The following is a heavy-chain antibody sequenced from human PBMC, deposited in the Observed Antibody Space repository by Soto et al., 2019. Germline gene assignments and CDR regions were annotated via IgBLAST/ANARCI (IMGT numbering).Heavy chain of an antibody. CDR2: VFYTGFT. CDR3: ATSQKGYNWNYFDH. Sequence: SETLSLTCAVSGASISGSYYYWAWLRQSPWKGPEWIGSVFYTGFTSYNPSLESRVSVSVDTSKSQFSLKLSAVTAADTAVYYCATSQKGYNWNYFDHWGQGXLVTVSS. CDR1: GASISGSYYY. V-gene: IGHV4-39*01. J-gene: IGHJ4*02. D-gene: IGHD1-20*01.